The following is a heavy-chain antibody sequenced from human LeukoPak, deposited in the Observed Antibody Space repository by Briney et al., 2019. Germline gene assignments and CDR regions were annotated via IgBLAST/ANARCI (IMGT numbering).Heavy chain of an antibody. CDR3: ARITFSTIVDY. Sequence: SETLSLTCTVSGGSISSYYWSWIRQPPGKGLEWIGYIYHSGSTNYNPSLKSRVTISVDTSKNQFSLKLSSVTAADTAVYYCARITFSTIVDYWGQGTLVTVSS. CDR2: IYHSGST. CDR1: GGSISSYY. J-gene: IGHJ4*02. D-gene: IGHD1-20*01. V-gene: IGHV4-59*01.